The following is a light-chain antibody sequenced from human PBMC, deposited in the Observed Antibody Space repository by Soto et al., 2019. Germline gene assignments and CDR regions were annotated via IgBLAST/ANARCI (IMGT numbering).Light chain of an antibody. Sequence: QSVLTRPASVSGSPGQSITSSCTGTITDVGGYNFVSWYQQHPGKAPQLMIYEVSNRPSGVSNRFSGSKSGNTASLTISGLQAEDEADYYCSSYTSTSTYVFGTGTKVTV. V-gene: IGLV2-14*01. CDR3: SSYTSTSTYV. J-gene: IGLJ1*01. CDR1: ITDVGGYNF. CDR2: EVS.